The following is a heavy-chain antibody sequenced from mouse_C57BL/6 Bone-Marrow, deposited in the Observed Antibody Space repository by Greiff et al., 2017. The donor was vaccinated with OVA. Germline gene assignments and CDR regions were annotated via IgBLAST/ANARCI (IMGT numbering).Heavy chain of an antibody. J-gene: IGHJ4*01. D-gene: IGHD2-5*01. CDR2: IDPSDSET. CDR3: ALSNYLYYAMDY. Sequence: QVQLQQPGAELVRPGSSVKLSCKASGYTFTSYWMHWVKQRPIQGLEWIGNIDPSDSETHYNQKFKDKATLTVDKSSSTAYMQLSSLTSEDSAVYYCALSNYLYYAMDYWGQGTSVTVSS. V-gene: IGHV1-52*01. CDR1: GYTFTSYW.